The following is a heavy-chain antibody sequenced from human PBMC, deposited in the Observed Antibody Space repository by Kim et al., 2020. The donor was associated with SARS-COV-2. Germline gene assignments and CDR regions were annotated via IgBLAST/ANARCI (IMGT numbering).Heavy chain of an antibody. D-gene: IGHD3-3*01. CDR2: ISAYNGNT. J-gene: IGHJ6*02. V-gene: IGHV1-18*01. Sequence: ASVKVSCKASGYTFTSYGISWVRQAPGQGLEWMGWISAYNGNTNYAQKLQGRVTMTTDTSTSTAYMELRSLRSDDTAVYYCARKGYDFWSGYYTNYYYYGMDVWGQGTTVTVSS. CDR3: ARKGYDFWSGYYTNYYYYGMDV. CDR1: GYTFTSYG.